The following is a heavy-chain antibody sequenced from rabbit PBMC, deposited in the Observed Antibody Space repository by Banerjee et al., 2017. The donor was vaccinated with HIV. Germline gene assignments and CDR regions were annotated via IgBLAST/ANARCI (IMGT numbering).Heavy chain of an antibody. CDR2: IYTGSSGST. D-gene: IGHD1-1*01. CDR3: AGDVSNSDYVGDVDL. Sequence: QSLEESGGDLVKPGASLTLTCTASGFSFSSRYWIWWVRQAPGKGLEWIASIYTGSSGSTYYASWAKGRFTISKTSSTTVTLQMTSLTAADTATYFCAGDVSNSDYVGDVDLWGPGTLVTVS. J-gene: IGHJ4*01. CDR1: GFSFSSRYW. V-gene: IGHV1S40*01.